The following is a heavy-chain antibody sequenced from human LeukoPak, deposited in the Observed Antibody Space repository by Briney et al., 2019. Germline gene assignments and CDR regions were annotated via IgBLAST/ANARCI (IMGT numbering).Heavy chain of an antibody. J-gene: IGHJ3*02. CDR1: GYTFTGYY. V-gene: IGHV1-2*06. D-gene: IGHD2-2*01. CDR2: INHNSGGT. Sequence: ASVKVSCKASGYTFTGYYMHWVRQAPGQGLEWMGRINHNSGGTNYAQKFQGRVTMTRDTSISTAYMELSRLRSDDTAVYYCARWGLGCSSTSCHDAFDIWGQGTMVTVSS. CDR3: ARWGLGCSSTSCHDAFDI.